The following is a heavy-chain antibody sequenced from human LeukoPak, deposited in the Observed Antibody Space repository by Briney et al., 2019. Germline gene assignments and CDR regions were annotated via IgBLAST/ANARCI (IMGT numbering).Heavy chain of an antibody. CDR2: IAHHGNNK. CDR3: AKDGSWSCTD. CDR1: GFTFSSSA. Sequence: GGSLRLSCGAPGFTFSSSAMHWVPQGPGKGLEWVAYIAHHGNNKYYADSVKGRFTISRDNSKGSLYLQMNSLRADDTAVYYCAKDGSWSCTDWGQGTLVRVSS. V-gene: IGHV3-30*02. J-gene: IGHJ4*02. D-gene: IGHD2-8*02.